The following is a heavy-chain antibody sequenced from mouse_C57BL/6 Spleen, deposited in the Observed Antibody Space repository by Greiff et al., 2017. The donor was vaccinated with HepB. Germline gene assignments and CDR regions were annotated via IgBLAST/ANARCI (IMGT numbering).Heavy chain of an antibody. V-gene: IGHV2-2*01. J-gene: IGHJ2*01. CDR2: IWSGGST. CDR3: ARSPTGGDPYFDY. CDR1: GFSLTSYG. Sequence: QVQLKESGPGLVQPSQSLSITCTVSGFSLTSYGLHWVRQSPGKGLEWLGVIWSGGSTDYNAAFISRLSISKDNSKSQVFFKMNSLQADDTAIYYCARSPTGGDPYFDYWGQGTTLTVSS. D-gene: IGHD1-1*01.